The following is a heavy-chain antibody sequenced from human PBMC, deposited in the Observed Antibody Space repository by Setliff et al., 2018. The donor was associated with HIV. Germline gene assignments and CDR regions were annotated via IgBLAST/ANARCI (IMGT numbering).Heavy chain of an antibody. V-gene: IGHV4-4*07. CDR3: ARVGLYCSGGSCYSSAFDI. D-gene: IGHD2-15*01. Sequence: ASETLSLTCTVSGGSISSYYWSWIRQPAGEGLEWIGRIYSSGSTNYSPSLNSRVTMSVDTSKNQFSLRLSSVTAADTAVYYCARVGLYCSGGSCYSSAFDIWGQGTMVTVPS. J-gene: IGHJ3*02. CDR1: GGSISSYY. CDR2: IYSSGST.